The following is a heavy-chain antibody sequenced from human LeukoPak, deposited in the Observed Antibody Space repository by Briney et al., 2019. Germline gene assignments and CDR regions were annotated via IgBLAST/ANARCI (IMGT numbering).Heavy chain of an antibody. CDR1: GGSISSYY. J-gene: IGHJ5*02. CDR2: IYTTGST. V-gene: IGHV4-4*07. CDR3: APPPYYYEANGYSVA. D-gene: IGHD3-22*01. Sequence: PSETLSLTCTVSGGSISSYYWSWIRQPAGKGLECIGRIYTTGSTNFNPSLKSRVTMSVDTSKNQFSLRLSSVTAADTAVYYCAPPPYYYEANGYSVAWGQGTLVTVSS.